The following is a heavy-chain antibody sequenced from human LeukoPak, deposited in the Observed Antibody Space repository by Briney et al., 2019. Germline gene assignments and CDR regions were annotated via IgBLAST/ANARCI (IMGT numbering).Heavy chain of an antibody. V-gene: IGHV3-9*01. CDR2: ISWNGGGM. CDR3: AKDITGGRSSHYFDS. CDR1: GFTFDAYA. J-gene: IGHJ4*02. Sequence: PGGSLRLSCAASGFTFDAYAMHWVRQAPGKGLEWVSGISWNGGGMGYAVSVKGRFTISRDNAKNSLYLQMNSLRDEDTALYYCAKDITGGRSSHYFDSWGQGTLVTVSS. D-gene: IGHD6-6*01.